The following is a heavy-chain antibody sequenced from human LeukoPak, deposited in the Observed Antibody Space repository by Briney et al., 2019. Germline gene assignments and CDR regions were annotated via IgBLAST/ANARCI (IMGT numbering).Heavy chain of an antibody. V-gene: IGHV3-9*01. CDR2: ISWNSGSI. J-gene: IGHJ6*02. CDR3: AKGLGLPSYYYGMDV. CDR1: GFTFDDYA. Sequence: GGSLRLSCAASGFTFDDYAMHWVRHAPGEGLEWVSGISWNSGSIGYADSVKGRFTISRDNAKNSLYLQMNSLRAEDTALYYCAKGLGLPSYYYGMDVWGQGTTVTVSS. D-gene: IGHD2/OR15-2a*01.